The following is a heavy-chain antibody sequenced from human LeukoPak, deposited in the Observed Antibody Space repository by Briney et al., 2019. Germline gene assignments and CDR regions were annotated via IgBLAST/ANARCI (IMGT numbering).Heavy chain of an antibody. CDR3: ARFNTYYDFWSGYPHDAFDI. CDR2: IHYSGST. V-gene: IGHV4-59*01. J-gene: IGHJ3*02. CDR1: GGSISSYY. Sequence: SETLSLTCTVSGGSISSYYWSWIRQPPGKGLEWIGYIHYSGSTNYNPSLKSRVTISVDTSKNQFSLKLSSVTAADTAVYYCARFNTYYDFWSGYPHDAFDIWGQGTMVTVSS. D-gene: IGHD3-3*01.